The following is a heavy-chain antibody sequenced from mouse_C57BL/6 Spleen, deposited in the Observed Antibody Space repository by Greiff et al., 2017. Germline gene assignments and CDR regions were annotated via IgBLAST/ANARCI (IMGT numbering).Heavy chain of an antibody. D-gene: IGHD2-1*01. CDR1: GYAFTNYL. Sequence: LVESGAELVRPGTSVKVSCKASGYAFTNYLIEWVKQRPGQGLEWIGVINPGSGGTNYNEKFKGKATLTADKSSSTAYMQLSSLTSEDSAVYFCARSSLLSLAYWGQGTTLTVSS. CDR2: INPGSGGT. J-gene: IGHJ2*01. V-gene: IGHV1-54*01. CDR3: ARSSLLSLAY.